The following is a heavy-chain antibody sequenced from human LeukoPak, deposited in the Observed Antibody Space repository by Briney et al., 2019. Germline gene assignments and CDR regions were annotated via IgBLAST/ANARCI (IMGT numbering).Heavy chain of an antibody. CDR2: IYYSGST. D-gene: IGHD6-19*01. CDR1: GGSISSSSYY. V-gene: IGHV4-39*07. Sequence: PSETLSLTCTVSGGSISSSSYYWGWIRQPPGKGLEWIGIIYYSGSTYYNPSLKSRVTLSVDTSKNQFSLRLSSVTAADTAVYYCARLGYTSGWSRDVWGQGTTVIVSS. CDR3: ARLGYTSGWSRDV. J-gene: IGHJ6*02.